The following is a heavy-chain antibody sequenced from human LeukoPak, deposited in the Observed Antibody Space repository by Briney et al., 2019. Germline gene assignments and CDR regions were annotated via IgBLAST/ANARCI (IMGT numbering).Heavy chain of an antibody. V-gene: IGHV6-1*01. Sequence: SQTLSLTCAISGDSVSSNSAAWNWIRQSPSRVLEWLGRTYYRSKWYNDYAVSVKSRITINPDTSKNQFSLQLNSVTPEDTAVYYCARDFLYGWLVTSYYGMDVWGQGTTVTVSS. D-gene: IGHD2-8*02. CDR3: ARDFLYGWLVTSYYGMDV. CDR2: TYYRSKWYN. CDR1: GDSVSSNSAA. J-gene: IGHJ6*02.